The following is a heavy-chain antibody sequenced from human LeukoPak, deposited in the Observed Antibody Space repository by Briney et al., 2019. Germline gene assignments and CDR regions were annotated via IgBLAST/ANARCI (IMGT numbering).Heavy chain of an antibody. Sequence: SETLSLTCAVYGGSFSGYYWSWIRQPPGKGLEWIGEINYSGSTNYNPSLKSRVTISVDTSKNQFSLKLSSVTAADTAVYYCAREAAAGYFDYWGQGTLVTVSS. J-gene: IGHJ4*02. D-gene: IGHD6-13*01. CDR1: GGSFSGYY. V-gene: IGHV4-34*01. CDR3: AREAAAGYFDY. CDR2: INYSGST.